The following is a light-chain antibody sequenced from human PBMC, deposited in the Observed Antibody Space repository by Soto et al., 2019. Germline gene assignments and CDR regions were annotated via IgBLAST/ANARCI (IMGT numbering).Light chain of an antibody. V-gene: IGKV3-20*01. J-gene: IGKJ1*01. Sequence: EIVLTQSPGNLSLSPGERANLSCRASQSVRNSYLAWHQHKPGQAPRLLIYGASTRATGIPGRFSGSGSGTDFTLTISRLEPEDFAVYYCQQYGSSPWALGQGTKVEIK. CDR2: GAS. CDR1: QSVRNSY. CDR3: QQYGSSPWA.